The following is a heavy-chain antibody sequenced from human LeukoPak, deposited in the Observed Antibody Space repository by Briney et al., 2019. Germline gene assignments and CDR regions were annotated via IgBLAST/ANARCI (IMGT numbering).Heavy chain of an antibody. D-gene: IGHD1-26*01. Sequence: GASVKVSCKASGNILTRYTINWVRQAPGQGLEWMGWINTNTGKPVYAQGLTGRFVFSWDTSVSTAYLQNSSLKTEDTGIYFCTSVIVGATAPWFDPWGQGTPVTVSS. CDR1: GNILTRYT. CDR2: INTNTGKP. J-gene: IGHJ5*02. V-gene: IGHV7-4-1*02. CDR3: TSVIVGATAPWFDP.